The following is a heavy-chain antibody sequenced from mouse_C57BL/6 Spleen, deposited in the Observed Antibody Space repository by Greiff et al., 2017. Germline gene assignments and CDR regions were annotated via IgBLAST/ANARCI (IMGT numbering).Heavy chain of an antibody. J-gene: IGHJ4*01. CDR1: GYTFTSYW. Sequence: VQLQQPGAELVKPGASVKLSCKASGYTFTSYWMQWVKQRPGQGLEWIGEIDPSDSYTNYNQKFKGKATLTVDTSSSTAYMQLSSLTSEDSAVYYCAKTSLTTVVATDAMDYWGQGTSVTVSS. D-gene: IGHD1-1*01. CDR3: AKTSLTTVVATDAMDY. V-gene: IGHV1-50*01. CDR2: IDPSDSYT.